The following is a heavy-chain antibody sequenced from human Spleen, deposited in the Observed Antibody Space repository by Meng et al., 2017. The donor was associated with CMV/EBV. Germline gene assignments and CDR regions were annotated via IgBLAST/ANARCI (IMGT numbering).Heavy chain of an antibody. CDR3: ARGQHRYSSTGDLAYYLDS. V-gene: IGHV3-21*06. CDR1: GFTFTDYT. J-gene: IGHJ4*02. CDR2: ITSSSAYI. D-gene: IGHD2-2*01. Sequence: GESLKISCVASGFTFTDYTMNWVRQAPGKGLVWVSSITSSSAYIYYADSVKGRFTISRDYTKNSLFLQMDSLRADDTAVYYCARGQHRYSSTGDLAYYLDSWGQGTLVTVSS.